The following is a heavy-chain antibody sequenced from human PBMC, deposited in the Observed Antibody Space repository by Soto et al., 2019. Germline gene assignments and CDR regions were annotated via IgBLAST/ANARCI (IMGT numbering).Heavy chain of an antibody. CDR1: GFTFGDYA. V-gene: IGHV3-49*04. J-gene: IGHJ6*02. CDR3: TRDSIHAVTTREDYYYYGMDV. CDR2: IRSKAYGGTT. D-gene: IGHD4-4*01. Sequence: GGSLRLSCTASGFTFGDYAMSWVRQAPGKGLEWVGFIRSKAYGGTTEYAASVKGRFTISRDDSKSIAYLQMNSLKTEDTAVYYCTRDSIHAVTTREDYYYYGMDVWGQGTTVTVSS.